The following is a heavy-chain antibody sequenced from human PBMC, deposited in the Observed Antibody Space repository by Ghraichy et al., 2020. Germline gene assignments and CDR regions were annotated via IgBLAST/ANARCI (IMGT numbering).Heavy chain of an antibody. CDR1: GFTFSNYW. Sequence: GESLNISCAASGFTFSNYWMHWVRQGPGRGLVWVSSIYSEGSNTKYADSVKGRFTISRDNAKNTLYLQMNSLRAEDTAVYYCVRGPGYNYYYFMDVWGNGTTVTVSS. J-gene: IGHJ6*03. V-gene: IGHV3-74*01. CDR2: IYSEGSNT. D-gene: IGHD5-12*01. CDR3: VRGPGYNYYYFMDV.